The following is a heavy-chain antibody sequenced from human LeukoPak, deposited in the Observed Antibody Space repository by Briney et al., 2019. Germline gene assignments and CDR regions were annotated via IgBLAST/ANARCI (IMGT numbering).Heavy chain of an antibody. CDR1: GGTFSSYA. D-gene: IGHD5-12*01. CDR2: INPSGGST. V-gene: IGHV1-46*01. J-gene: IGHJ4*02. Sequence: ASVKVSCKASGGTFSSYAISWVRQAPGQGLEWMGIINPSGGSTSYAQKFQGRVTMTRDTSTSTVYMELSSLRSEDTAVYYCARLTLYSGYDGDDYWGQGTLVTVSS. CDR3: ARLTLYSGYDGDDY.